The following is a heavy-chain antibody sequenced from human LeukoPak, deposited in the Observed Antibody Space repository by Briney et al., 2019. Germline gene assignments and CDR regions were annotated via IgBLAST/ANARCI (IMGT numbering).Heavy chain of an antibody. CDR2: IIPIFGTA. CDR3: APYPPTMVRGVIKNWFDP. V-gene: IGHV1-69*06. Sequence: ASVKVSCKASGGTFSSYAISWVRQAPGQGLEWMGGIIPIFGTANYAQKFQGRVTITADKSTSTAYMELSSLRSEDTAVYYCAPYPPTMVRGVIKNWFDPWGQGTLVTVSS. CDR1: GGTFSSYA. D-gene: IGHD3-10*01. J-gene: IGHJ5*02.